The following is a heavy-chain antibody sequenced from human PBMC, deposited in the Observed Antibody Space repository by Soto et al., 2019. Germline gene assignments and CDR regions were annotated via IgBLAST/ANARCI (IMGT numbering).Heavy chain of an antibody. CDR2: IMPIFRRP. CDR3: ARAGAAPYYYYGMDV. J-gene: IGHJ6*02. V-gene: IGHV1-69*06. D-gene: IGHD2-15*01. CDR1: GGTFDNSA. Sequence: SVKVSCKASGGTFDNSAISWVRQAPGQGLEWMGGIMPIFRRPDYAQKFQGRVTMTSDTSTSTVYMELRSLRSDDTAVYYCARAGAAPYYYYGMDVWGQGTRVTAP.